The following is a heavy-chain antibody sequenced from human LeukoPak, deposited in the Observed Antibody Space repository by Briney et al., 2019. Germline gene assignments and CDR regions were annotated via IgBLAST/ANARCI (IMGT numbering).Heavy chain of an antibody. CDR3: ARGPPTAQYFQH. CDR1: GYTFTNYD. J-gene: IGHJ1*01. CDR2: LNPHSGNT. D-gene: IGHD1-1*01. V-gene: IGHV1-8*01. Sequence: ASVKVSCKASGYTFTNYDINWVRQATGQGLEWMGWLNPHSGNTGYAQKFQGRVTMTRNTSISTAYMELSSLRSDDTAVYYCARGPPTAQYFQHWGQGTLVTVSS.